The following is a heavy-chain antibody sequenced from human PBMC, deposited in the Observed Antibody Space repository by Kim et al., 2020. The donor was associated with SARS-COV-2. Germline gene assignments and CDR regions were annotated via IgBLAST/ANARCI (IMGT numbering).Heavy chain of an antibody. D-gene: IGHD3-3*01. CDR3: AREGELGIFGPPGGWFDP. J-gene: IGHJ5*02. CDR2: INSDGSST. V-gene: IGHV3-74*01. Sequence: GGSLRLSCAASGFTFSSYWMHWVRQAPGKGLVWVSRINSDGSSTSYADSVKGRFTISRDNAKNTLYLQMNSLRAEDTAVYYCAREGELGIFGPPGGWFDPWGQGTLVTVSS. CDR1: GFTFSSYW.